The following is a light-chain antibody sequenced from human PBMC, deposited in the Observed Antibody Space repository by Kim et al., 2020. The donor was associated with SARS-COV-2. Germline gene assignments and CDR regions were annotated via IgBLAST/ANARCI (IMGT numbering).Light chain of an antibody. J-gene: IGKJ5*01. V-gene: IGKV3-20*01. CDR1: RFVTSGY. CDR2: GAS. Sequence: FPGERATLSCRASRFVTSGYLAWYQQKTGQAPRLVIYGASSRATGIPDRFSGSGSGTDFTLTINRLEPEDFAVYYCQQYGTLERTFGQGTRLEIK. CDR3: QQYGTLERT.